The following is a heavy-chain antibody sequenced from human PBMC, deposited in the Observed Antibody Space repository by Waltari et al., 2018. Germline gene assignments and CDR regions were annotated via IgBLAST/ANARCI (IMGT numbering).Heavy chain of an antibody. CDR2: INIDGGYI. J-gene: IGHJ4*02. CDR1: AFLFGATW. CDR3: ARKGGRGYPYGPFYYDH. V-gene: IGHV3-74*01. D-gene: IGHD5-18*01. Sequence: EVQLVESGGGLVQPGGSLRLSFVPSAFLFGATWLPCVRQSPGKGLEWVSRINIDGGYISYTDSVKGRFTISRDNAKNTLFLQLNSLRAEDTAVYYCARKGGRGYPYGPFYYDHWGQGTLVTVSP.